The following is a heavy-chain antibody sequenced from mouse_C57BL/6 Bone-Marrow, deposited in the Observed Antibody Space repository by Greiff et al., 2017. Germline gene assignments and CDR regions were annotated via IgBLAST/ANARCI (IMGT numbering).Heavy chain of an antibody. Sequence: QVQLQQPGAELVRPGTSVKLSCKASGYTFTSYWMQWVKQRPGQGLEWIGVIDPSDSYTNYNQKFKGKATLTVDTSSSTAYMQLSSLTSEDSAVYYCALLLFPAEFAFWGTGTLVTVSA. CDR1: GYTFTSYW. CDR2: IDPSDSYT. V-gene: IGHV1-59*01. J-gene: IGHJ3*01. D-gene: IGHD1-1*01. CDR3: ALLLFPAEFAF.